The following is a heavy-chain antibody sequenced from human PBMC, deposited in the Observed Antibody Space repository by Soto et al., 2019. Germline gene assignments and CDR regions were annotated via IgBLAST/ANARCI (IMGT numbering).Heavy chain of an antibody. D-gene: IGHD1-7*01. CDR1: GYTFTSYD. Sequence: ASVKVSCKASGYTFTSYDINWVRQATGQGLEWMGWMNPNSGDTGYAQKFQGRVTMTRNTSISTAYMELSSLRSEDTAVYYCASTSPLYNWNYGRLDYWGQGTLVTVSS. CDR3: ASTSPLYNWNYGRLDY. J-gene: IGHJ4*02. V-gene: IGHV1-8*01. CDR2: MNPNSGDT.